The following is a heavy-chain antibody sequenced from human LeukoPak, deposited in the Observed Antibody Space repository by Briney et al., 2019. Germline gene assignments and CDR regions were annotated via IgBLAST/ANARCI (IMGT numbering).Heavy chain of an antibody. D-gene: IGHD1-7*01. Sequence: SETLSLTCTVSGGSISSYYWSWIRQPAGKGLEWIGRIYTSGGTNYNPSLKSRVTMSVDTCKNQFSLKLSSVTAADTAVYYCARDISITGTPPSWYFDLWGRGTLVTVSS. V-gene: IGHV4-4*07. CDR1: GGSISSYY. CDR2: IYTSGGT. CDR3: ARDISITGTPPSWYFDL. J-gene: IGHJ2*01.